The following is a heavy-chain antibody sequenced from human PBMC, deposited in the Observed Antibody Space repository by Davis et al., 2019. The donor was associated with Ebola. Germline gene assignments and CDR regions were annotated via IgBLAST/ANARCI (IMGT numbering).Heavy chain of an antibody. Sequence: GESLKISCVASGFIVSSNYMSWVRQAPGKGLEWVAVIQSGGKTDYADSVKGRFTMSRDNAKNTLYLQMNSLRAEDTAVYYCAREKTIFGVGGWFDPWGQGTLVTVSS. CDR2: IQSGGKT. D-gene: IGHD3-3*01. CDR1: GFIVSSNY. J-gene: IGHJ5*02. CDR3: AREKTIFGVGGWFDP. V-gene: IGHV3-66*01.